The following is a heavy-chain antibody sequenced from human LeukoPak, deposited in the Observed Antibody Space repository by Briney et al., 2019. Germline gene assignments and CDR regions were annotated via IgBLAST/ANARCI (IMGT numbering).Heavy chain of an antibody. CDR2: IKQDGSEK. Sequence: RAGGSLRLSCAAPGFTFSSYWMNWVRQAPGKGLEWVANIKQDGSEKYYVDSVKGRFTISRDNAKSSLCLQMNSLRVEDTAVYYCATSRTLDHWGQGTLVTVSS. V-gene: IGHV3-7*05. J-gene: IGHJ4*02. CDR1: GFTFSSYW. CDR3: ATSRTLDH.